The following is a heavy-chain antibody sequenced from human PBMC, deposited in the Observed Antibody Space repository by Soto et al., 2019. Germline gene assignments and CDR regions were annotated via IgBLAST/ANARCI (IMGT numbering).Heavy chain of an antibody. J-gene: IGHJ4*02. CDR1: GGSISSKNYY. Sequence: PSETLSLTCSVSGGSISSKNYYWGWIRQPPGKGLEWIGIIYYSGTTYYNPSLKSRVIISVDTSKNQFSLKLSSVTAADTAVYYCARLSGSCYHGMTLNEFYYWGQGTLVTVSS. D-gene: IGHD2-21*01. V-gene: IGHV4-39*01. CDR3: ARLSGSCYHGMTLNEFYY. CDR2: IYYSGTT.